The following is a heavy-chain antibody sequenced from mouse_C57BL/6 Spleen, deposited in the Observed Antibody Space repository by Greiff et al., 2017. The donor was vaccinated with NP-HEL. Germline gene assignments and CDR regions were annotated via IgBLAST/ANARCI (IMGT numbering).Heavy chain of an antibody. CDR3: ARLRAYAMDY. CDR1: GFTFSSYT. D-gene: IGHD3-2*02. J-gene: IGHJ4*01. CDR2: ISGGGGNT. Sequence: EVKLEESGGGLVKPGGSLKLSCAASGFTFSSYTMSWVRQTPEKRLEWVATISGGGGNTYYPDSVKGRFTISRDNAKNTLYLQMSSLRSEETALYYCARLRAYAMDYWGQGTSVTVSS. V-gene: IGHV5-9*01.